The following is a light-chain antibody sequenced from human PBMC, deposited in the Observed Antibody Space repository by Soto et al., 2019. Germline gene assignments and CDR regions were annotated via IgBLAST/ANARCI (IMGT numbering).Light chain of an antibody. V-gene: IGKV1-39*01. CDR2: AAS. Sequence: DIQMTQSPSSLSASVGDRVTITCRASQSIRIYLNWYQQKPGKAPRLLIYAASRLQSGVPSRFSGSGSGTDFTLTISRLQPEDFATYYCQQSYIMPIYTFGQGTRLDIK. CDR3: QQSYIMPIYT. CDR1: QSIRIY. J-gene: IGKJ2*01.